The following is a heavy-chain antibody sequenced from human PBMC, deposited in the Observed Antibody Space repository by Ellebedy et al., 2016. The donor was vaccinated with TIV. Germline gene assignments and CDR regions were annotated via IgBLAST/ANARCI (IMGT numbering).Heavy chain of an antibody. Sequence: GESLKISXAASGFTFSDSYITWIRQAPGKGLEWLAYISSSGTTKYYADSVKGRFTISRDNAKNSTSLHMNSLISEDTAVYYCASPGYCTDIRCSTTFDIWGQGTIVTVSS. CDR3: ASPGYCTDIRCSTTFDI. D-gene: IGHD2-8*02. CDR1: GFTFSDSY. CDR2: ISSSGTTK. J-gene: IGHJ3*02. V-gene: IGHV3-11*01.